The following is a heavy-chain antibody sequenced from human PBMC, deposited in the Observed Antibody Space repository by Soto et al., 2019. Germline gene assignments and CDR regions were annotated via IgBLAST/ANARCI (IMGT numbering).Heavy chain of an antibody. Sequence: QVQLVQSGAEVKKPGASVKVSCKASGYTFTSYGISWVRQAPGQGLEWMGWISAYNGNTNYAQKLQVRVTITTDTSTSTAYMELRCLRSDDTAVYYCARVRDYLDAFDIWGQGTMVTVSS. CDR2: ISAYNGNT. D-gene: IGHD4-17*01. J-gene: IGHJ3*02. V-gene: IGHV1-18*01. CDR3: ARVRDYLDAFDI. CDR1: GYTFTSYG.